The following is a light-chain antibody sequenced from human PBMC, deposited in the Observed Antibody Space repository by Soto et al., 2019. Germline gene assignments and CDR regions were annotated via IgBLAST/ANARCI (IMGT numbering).Light chain of an antibody. CDR1: QSVSSSY. CDR3: QQYGSSPSWT. J-gene: IGKJ1*01. CDR2: GAS. V-gene: IGKV3-20*01. Sequence: EIVLTQSPGTLSLSPGERATLSCRASQSVSSSYLAWYQQKPGQAPRLLIYGASSRATGIPDRFRGSGSGTDFTLTISRLEPDDGAVYYCQQYGSSPSWTFGQGTKVEIK.